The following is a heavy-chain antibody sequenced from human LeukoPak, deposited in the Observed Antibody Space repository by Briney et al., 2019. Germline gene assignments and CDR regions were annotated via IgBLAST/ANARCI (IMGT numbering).Heavy chain of an antibody. J-gene: IGHJ6*02. Sequence: PGRSLRLSCAASGFTFDDYAMHWVRQAPGKGVEWVSGISWNSGSIGYADSVKGRFTISRDNAKNSLYLQMNSLRAEDTALYYCAKGRYYYYYGMDVWGQGTTVTVSS. CDR1: GFTFDDYA. V-gene: IGHV3-9*01. CDR3: AKGRYYYYYGMDV. CDR2: ISWNSGSI.